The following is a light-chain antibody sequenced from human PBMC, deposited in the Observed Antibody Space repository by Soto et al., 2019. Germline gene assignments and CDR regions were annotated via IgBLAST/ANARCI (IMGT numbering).Light chain of an antibody. CDR3: SSFSSITREV. Sequence: QSVLTQPASVSGSPGQSITISCTGTSSDVGGYSYVSWYQQHPGKTPKLMIYEVSNRPSGVSHRFSGSKSDNTASLTISGLLTEDEADYYCSSFSSITREVFGGGTKLTVL. CDR2: EVS. CDR1: SSDVGGYSY. V-gene: IGLV2-14*01. J-gene: IGLJ2*01.